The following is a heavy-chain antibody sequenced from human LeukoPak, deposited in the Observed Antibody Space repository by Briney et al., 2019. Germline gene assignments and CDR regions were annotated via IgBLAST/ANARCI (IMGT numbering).Heavy chain of an antibody. CDR2: ISWNSNSI. Sequence: GGSLRLSCAASGFTFSSYSMNWVRQAPGKGLEWVSGISWNSNSIGYADSVKGRFTISRDNAKNCLYLQMNSLRTEDTALYYCAKVRDYGGNPYYFDYWGQGTLVTVSS. D-gene: IGHD4-23*01. J-gene: IGHJ4*02. CDR3: AKVRDYGGNPYYFDY. V-gene: IGHV3-9*01. CDR1: GFTFSSYS.